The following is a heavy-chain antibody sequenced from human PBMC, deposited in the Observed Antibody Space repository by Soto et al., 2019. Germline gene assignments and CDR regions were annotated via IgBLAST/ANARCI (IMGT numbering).Heavy chain of an antibody. CDR1: GGSISSSNW. Sequence: PSETLSLTCAVSGGSISSSNWWSWVRQPPGKGLEWIGEIYHSGSTNYNPSLKSRVTISVDKSKNQFSLKLSSVTAADTAVYYCARRAVADLNWFDPWGQGXLVTVSS. V-gene: IGHV4-4*02. CDR2: IYHSGST. CDR3: ARRAVADLNWFDP. D-gene: IGHD6-19*01. J-gene: IGHJ5*02.